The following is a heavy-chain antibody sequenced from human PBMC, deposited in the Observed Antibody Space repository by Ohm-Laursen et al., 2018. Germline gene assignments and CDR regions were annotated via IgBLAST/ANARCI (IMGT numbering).Heavy chain of an antibody. V-gene: IGHV3-9*01. CDR2: ISWNSGTM. J-gene: IGHJ6*02. CDR3: AKDSRSYGMDV. CDR1: GFTFDDYA. Sequence: SLRLSCTASGFTFDDYAMHWVRQAPGKGLEWVSDISWNSGTMGYADSVKGRFTISRDNSKNTLYLQMNSLRAEDTALYYCAKDSRSYGMDVWGQGTTVTVSS.